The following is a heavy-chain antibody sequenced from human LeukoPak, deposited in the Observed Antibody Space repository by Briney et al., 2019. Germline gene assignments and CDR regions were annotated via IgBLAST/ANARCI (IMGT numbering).Heavy chain of an antibody. D-gene: IGHD3-3*01. CDR3: ARHPFSPDFWSGKGIDY. J-gene: IGHJ4*02. V-gene: IGHV4-39*01. Sequence: SETLSLTCTVSGGSISSYYWSWIRQPPGKGLEWIGSIYYSGSTYYNPSLKSRVTISVDTSKNQFSLKLSSVTAADTAVYYCARHPFSPDFWSGKGIDYWGQGTLVTVSS. CDR2: IYYSGST. CDR1: GGSISSYY.